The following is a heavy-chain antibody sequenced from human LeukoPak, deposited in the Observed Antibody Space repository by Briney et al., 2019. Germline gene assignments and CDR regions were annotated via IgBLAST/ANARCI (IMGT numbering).Heavy chain of an antibody. V-gene: IGHV1-69*13. D-gene: IGHD3-16*02. Sequence: SVKVSCKASGYTFTSYGISWVRQAPGQGLEWMGGIIPIFGTANYAQKFQGRVTITADESTSTAYMELSSLRSEDTTVYYCAREVMITFGGVIAENRFDYWGQGTLVTVSS. J-gene: IGHJ4*02. CDR2: IIPIFGTA. CDR1: GYTFTSYG. CDR3: AREVMITFGGVIAENRFDY.